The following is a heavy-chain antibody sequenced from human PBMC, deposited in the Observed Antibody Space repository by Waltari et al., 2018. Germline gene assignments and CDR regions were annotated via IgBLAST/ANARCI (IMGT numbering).Heavy chain of an antibody. Sequence: QVQLVQSGSELKKPGASVKVSCKASGYTFTSYAMNWVRQAPGQGLEWMGWINTNTGNPTYAQGFTGRFVFSLDTSVNTAYLQISSLKAEDTAVYYCARSSVDTAMVLYYYYGMDVWGQGTTVTVSS. CDR2: INTNTGNP. V-gene: IGHV7-4-1*02. CDR1: GYTFTSYA. J-gene: IGHJ6*02. CDR3: ARSSVDTAMVLYYYYGMDV. D-gene: IGHD5-18*01.